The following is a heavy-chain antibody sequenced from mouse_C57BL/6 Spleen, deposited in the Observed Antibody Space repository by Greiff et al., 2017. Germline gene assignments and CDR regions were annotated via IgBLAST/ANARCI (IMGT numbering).Heavy chain of an antibody. CDR2: ISSGGDYI. CDR3: TRDGYCLALAY. CDR1: GFTFSSYA. Sequence: EVQLVESGEGLVKPGGSLKLSCAASGFTFSSYAMSWVRQTPEKRLEWVAYISSGGDYIYYADPVKGRFTITGNTARNTLYLQMSSLKSEDTAMYYGTRDGYCLALAYWGQGTLVTVSA. J-gene: IGHJ3*01. V-gene: IGHV5-9-1*02. D-gene: IGHD2-3*01.